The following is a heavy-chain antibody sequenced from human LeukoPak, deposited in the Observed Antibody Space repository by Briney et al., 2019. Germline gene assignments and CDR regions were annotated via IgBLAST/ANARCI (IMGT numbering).Heavy chain of an antibody. CDR1: GGTFNSYA. D-gene: IGHD3-9*01. Sequence: SVKVSCKASGGTFNSYAISWVRQAPGQGLEWRGGIIPIFGTIKYEQKFEGRVTIITDESTSTAYMELSSLRSEDTAVYYCAGAPSPYEILTGRNAFDIWGQGAMVTVSS. CDR3: AGAPSPYEILTGRNAFDI. J-gene: IGHJ3*02. V-gene: IGHV1-69*05. CDR2: IIPIFGTI.